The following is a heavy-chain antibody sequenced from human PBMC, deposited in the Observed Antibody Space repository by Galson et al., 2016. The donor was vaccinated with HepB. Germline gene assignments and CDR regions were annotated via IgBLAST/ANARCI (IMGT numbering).Heavy chain of an antibody. J-gene: IGHJ4*02. Sequence: SETLSLTCSVSGVSMNTYYWSWIRQAAGGGLEWIGRIYASGSTNYNPSLKSPVTISVDTSKNQFSLSLSSMAAADTAVYYCAGQGLGRAGGRDIHWGQGTLVTVSS. CDR1: GVSMNTYY. CDR2: IYASGST. D-gene: IGHD3-10*01. V-gene: IGHV4-4*07. CDR3: AGQGLGRAGGRDIH.